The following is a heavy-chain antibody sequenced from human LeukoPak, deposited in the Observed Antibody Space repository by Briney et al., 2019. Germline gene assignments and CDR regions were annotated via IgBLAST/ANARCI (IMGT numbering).Heavy chain of an antibody. J-gene: IGHJ4*02. CDR1: GYTFTGYY. D-gene: IGHD3-22*01. V-gene: IGHV1-2*06. CDR3: ARVGHYYDSSGYYYLY. Sequence: ASVKVSCKASGYTFTGYYMHWVRQAPGQGLEWMGRINPNSGGTNYAQKFQGRVTMTRDTSISTAYMELSRLRSDDTAVYYYARVGHYYDSSGYYYLYWGQGTLVTVSS. CDR2: INPNSGGT.